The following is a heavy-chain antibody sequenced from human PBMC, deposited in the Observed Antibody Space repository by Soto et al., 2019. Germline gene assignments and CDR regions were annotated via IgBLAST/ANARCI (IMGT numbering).Heavy chain of an antibody. D-gene: IGHD1-1*01. J-gene: IGHJ4*02. V-gene: IGHV3-30*18. Sequence: QVQLVESGGGVVQPGRSLRLSCAASGFTFSSYGMHWVRQAPGKGLEWVTLISFDGRDEYYADSVKGRFTISRDNSKNMLYLQMNSLRPEATAVYYCAKGPHWNPPAPFDYWGQGTLVTVSS. CDR3: AKGPHWNPPAPFDY. CDR2: ISFDGRDE. CDR1: GFTFSSYG.